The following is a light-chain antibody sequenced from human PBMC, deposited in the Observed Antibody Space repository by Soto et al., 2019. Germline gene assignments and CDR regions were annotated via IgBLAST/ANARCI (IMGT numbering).Light chain of an antibody. V-gene: IGLV2-14*01. CDR1: SSDDGGYNY. J-gene: IGLJ3*02. Sequence: QSALTQPASVSGSPGQSITISCTGISSDDGGYNYVSWYQQHPGKAPKLMIYDVTNRPSGVSNRFSGSKSGNTASLTISGLQAEDEADYYCSSYTSSSTPLVFGGGTKLTVL. CDR2: DVT. CDR3: SSYTSSSTPLV.